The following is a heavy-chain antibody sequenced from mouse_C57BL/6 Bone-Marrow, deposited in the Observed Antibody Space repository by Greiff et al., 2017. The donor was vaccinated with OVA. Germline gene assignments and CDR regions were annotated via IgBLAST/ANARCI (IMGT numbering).Heavy chain of an antibody. CDR3: TTRLGRYYFDY. CDR1: GFNIKDDY. CDR2: IDPENGDT. V-gene: IGHV14-4*01. Sequence: EVKLEESGAELVRPGASVKLSCTASGFNIKDDYMHWVKQRPEQGLEWIGWIDPENGDTEYASKFQGKATITADTSSNTVYLQLSSLTSEDTALYYCTTRLGRYYFDYWGQGTTLTVSS. D-gene: IGHD4-1*01. J-gene: IGHJ2*01.